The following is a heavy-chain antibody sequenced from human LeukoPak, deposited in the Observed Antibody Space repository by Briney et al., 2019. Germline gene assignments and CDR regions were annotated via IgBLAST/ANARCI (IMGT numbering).Heavy chain of an antibody. CDR3: ARDMRLLPERYFDL. V-gene: IGHV3-48*03. J-gene: IGHJ2*01. D-gene: IGHD6-25*01. CDR1: GITFSRYG. CDR2: ITNNGRAM. Sequence: GGSLRLSCAVSGITFSRYGMNCVRQAPGRGLEWVSFITNNGRAMYYADSVKGRFTISRDDAKNSLYLQMNTLRADDTAIYYCARDMRLLPERYFDLWGRGTLVTVSS.